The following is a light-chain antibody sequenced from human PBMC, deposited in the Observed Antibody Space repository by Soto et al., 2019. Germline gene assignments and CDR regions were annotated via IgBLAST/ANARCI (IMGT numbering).Light chain of an antibody. CDR3: TPYTGSSTLLYV. V-gene: IGLV2-14*01. Sequence: QSVLAQPASVSGSPGQSITISCTGTSSDGGGFKYVSWYQLHPGKAPKLVIYEVSNRPSGVSNRFSGSKSGNTASLTISGLQADNEADYYCTPYTGSSTLLYVFGTGTKVTVL. CDR2: EVS. J-gene: IGLJ1*01. CDR1: SSDGGGFKY.